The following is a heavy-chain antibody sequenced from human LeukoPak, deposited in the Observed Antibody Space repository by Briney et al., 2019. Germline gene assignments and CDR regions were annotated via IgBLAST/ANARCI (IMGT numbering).Heavy chain of an antibody. J-gene: IGHJ6*03. CDR2: IIPIFGTA. V-gene: IGHV1-69*01. CDR3: ARAERITIFGVVTPGYYYYMDV. D-gene: IGHD3-3*01. Sequence: SSVKVSCKASGGTFSSYAISWVRQAPGQGLEWMGGIIPIFGTANYGQKFQGRVTITADESTSTAYMELSSLRSEDTAVYYCARAERITIFGVVTPGYYYYMDVWGKGTTVTVSS. CDR1: GGTFSSYA.